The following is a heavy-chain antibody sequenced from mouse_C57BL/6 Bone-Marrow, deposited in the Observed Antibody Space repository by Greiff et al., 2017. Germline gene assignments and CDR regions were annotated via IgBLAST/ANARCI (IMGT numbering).Heavy chain of an antibody. CDR1: GYTFTSYG. CDR3: ASDSSGYESY. J-gene: IGHJ2*01. D-gene: IGHD3-2*02. CDR2: ISPRSGNT. Sequence: VQLQQSGAELARPGASVKLSCKASGYTFTSYGISWVKQRPGQGLEWIGEISPRSGNTYYNEKFKGKATLTADKSSSTAYMELRSLTSEASAVYFCASDSSGYESYWGQGTTLTVSS. V-gene: IGHV1-81*01.